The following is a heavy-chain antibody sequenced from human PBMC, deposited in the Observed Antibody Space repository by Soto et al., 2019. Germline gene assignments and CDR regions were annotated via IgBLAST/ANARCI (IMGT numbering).Heavy chain of an antibody. J-gene: IGHJ5*02. D-gene: IGHD1-26*01. CDR2: IYYSGST. Sequence: QVQLQESGPGLVKPSQTLSLTCTVSGGSISSGDYYWSWIRQPPGKGLEWIGYIYYSGSTYYNPSRKSRVTISVDTSKNQFSLKLSSVTAADTAVYYGAREGGSYFSNWFDPWGQGTLVTVSS. V-gene: IGHV4-30-4*01. CDR3: AREGGSYFSNWFDP. CDR1: GGSISSGDYY.